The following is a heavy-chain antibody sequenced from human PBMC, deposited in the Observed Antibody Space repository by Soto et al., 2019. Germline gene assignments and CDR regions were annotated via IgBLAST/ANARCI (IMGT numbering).Heavy chain of an antibody. V-gene: IGHV3-30*18. CDR3: AKSTLYCTNGVCFVLDY. CDR2: ISNDGSKQ. CDR1: GFTFSNYG. Sequence: QVQVVESGGDAVQPGRSLRLSCAASGFTFSNYGMHWVRQAPGKGLEWVAVISNDGSKQYYGDSVKGRFTISRDNSKSPVYLQMNSLRAEDTAVYFCAKSTLYCTNGVCFVLDYWGQGTLVTVSS. D-gene: IGHD2-8*01. J-gene: IGHJ4*02.